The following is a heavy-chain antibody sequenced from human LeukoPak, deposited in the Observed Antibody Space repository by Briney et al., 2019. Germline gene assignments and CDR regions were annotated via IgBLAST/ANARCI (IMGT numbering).Heavy chain of an antibody. J-gene: IGHJ5*02. D-gene: IGHD6-13*01. CDR3: ARDAPQVPAAGVLAS. CDR2: MSSGGYT. CDR1: GFTPRDNY. V-gene: IGHV3-53*01. Sequence: GGGLGLSCAVSGFTPRDNYMSCVRDGRGRGLECGSVMSSGGYTYYADSVKGRFRFSRDISTTTLYLQMNGLRSEATAMYYCARDAPQVPAAGVLASWGQGTLVTVSS.